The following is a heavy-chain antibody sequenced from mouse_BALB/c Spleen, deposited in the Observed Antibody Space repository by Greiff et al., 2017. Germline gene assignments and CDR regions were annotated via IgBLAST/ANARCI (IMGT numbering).Heavy chain of an antibody. CDR3: ARSTIYYDYDAWFAY. J-gene: IGHJ3*01. V-gene: IGHV5-17*02. CDR1: GFTFSSFG. CDR2: ISSGSSTI. Sequence: EVQGVESGGGLVQPGGSRKLSCAATGFTFSSFGMHWVRQAPEKGLEWVAYISSGSSTIYYADTVKGRFTISRDNPKNTLFLQMTSLRSEDTAMYYCARSTIYYDYDAWFAYWGQGTLVTVSA. D-gene: IGHD2-4*01.